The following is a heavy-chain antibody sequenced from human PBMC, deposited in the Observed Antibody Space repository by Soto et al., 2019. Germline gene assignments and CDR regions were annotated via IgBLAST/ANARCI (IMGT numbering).Heavy chain of an antibody. CDR1: GYTFTGYY. Sequence: ASVKVSCKASGYTFTGYYMHWVRQAPGQGLEWMGWINPNSGGTNYAQKFQGWVTMTRDTSISTAYMELSRLRSDDTAVYYCARDPGNTVDYYSGMDVWGQGTTVTVSS. CDR3: ARDPGNTVDYYSGMDV. D-gene: IGHD1-7*01. J-gene: IGHJ6*02. CDR2: INPNSGGT. V-gene: IGHV1-2*04.